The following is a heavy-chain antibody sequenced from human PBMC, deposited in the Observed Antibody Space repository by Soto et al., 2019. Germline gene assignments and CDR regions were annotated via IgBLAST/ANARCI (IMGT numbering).Heavy chain of an antibody. J-gene: IGHJ5*02. Sequence: SETLSLTCTVSGGSISSGDYYWSWIRQPPGKGLEWIGYIYYSGSTYYNPSLKSRVTISVDTSKNQFSLKLSSVTAADTAVYYCARDSGSYGNWFDPWGQGTLVTVSS. D-gene: IGHD1-26*01. CDR1: GGSISSGDYY. V-gene: IGHV4-30-4*01. CDR2: IYYSGST. CDR3: ARDSGSYGNWFDP.